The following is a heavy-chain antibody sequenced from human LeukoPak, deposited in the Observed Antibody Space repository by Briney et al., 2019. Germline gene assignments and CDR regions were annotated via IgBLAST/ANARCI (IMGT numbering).Heavy chain of an antibody. Sequence: ASVKVSCKASGYTFTSYGISWVRQAPGQGLEWMGWISAYNGNTNYAQKLQGRVTMTTDTSTSTAYMELRSLRSDDTAVYYCAISRLRYFDWLSGADYYFDYWGQGTLVTVSS. J-gene: IGHJ4*02. CDR1: GYTFTSYG. V-gene: IGHV1-18*01. CDR3: AISRLRYFDWLSGADYYFDY. CDR2: ISAYNGNT. D-gene: IGHD3-9*01.